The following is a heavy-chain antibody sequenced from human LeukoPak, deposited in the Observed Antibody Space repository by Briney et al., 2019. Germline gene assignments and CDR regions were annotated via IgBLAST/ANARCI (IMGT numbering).Heavy chain of an antibody. J-gene: IGHJ5*02. CDR3: ARVVTMVRGAHNWFDP. CDR2: IYYSGST. Sequence: SETLSLTCTVSGGSISSYYWSWIRQPPGKGLEWIGYIYYSGSTNYNPSLKSRVTISVDTSKNQFSLKLSSVTAADTAVYYCARVVTMVRGAHNWFDPWGQGTPVTVSS. D-gene: IGHD3-10*01. V-gene: IGHV4-59*01. CDR1: GGSISSYY.